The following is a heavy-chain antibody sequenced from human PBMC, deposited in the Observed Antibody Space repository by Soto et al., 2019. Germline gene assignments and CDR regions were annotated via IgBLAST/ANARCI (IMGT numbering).Heavy chain of an antibody. CDR3: ARAIVVTVGGMDV. V-gene: IGHV4-30-4*01. Sequence: QVQLQESGPGLVKPSQTLSLTCTVSGGSISNADYYWSWVRQPPGKGLEWIGYIYYSGSSFFNPSLKSRVTMSQDTSKNQFPLRLTSVTAADTAVYYCARAIVVTVGGMDVWGRGTTVTVSS. CDR1: GGSISNADYY. J-gene: IGHJ6*02. D-gene: IGHD5-12*01. CDR2: IYYSGSS.